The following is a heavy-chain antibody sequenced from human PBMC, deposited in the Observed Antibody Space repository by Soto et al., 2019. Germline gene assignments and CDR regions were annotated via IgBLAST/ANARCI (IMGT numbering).Heavy chain of an antibody. D-gene: IGHD3-22*01. Sequence: GESLKISCNGSGYSFAVYWITWVRQKPGKGLEWMGRIDPSDSQTYYSPSFRGHVTISATKSVTTVFLQWSSLRASDTAMYYCARQIYDSDTGPNFQYYFDSWGQGTPVTVSS. CDR1: GYSFAVYW. V-gene: IGHV5-10-1*01. J-gene: IGHJ4*02. CDR3: ARQIYDSDTGPNFQYYFDS. CDR2: IDPSDSQT.